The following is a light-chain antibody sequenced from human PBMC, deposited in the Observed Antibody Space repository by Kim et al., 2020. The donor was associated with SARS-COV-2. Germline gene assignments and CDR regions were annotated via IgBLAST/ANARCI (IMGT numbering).Light chain of an antibody. CDR2: VKSDGSH. CDR3: QTWGTDIHV. V-gene: IGLV4-69*01. Sequence: SVTLTGTLSSGHSKYAIAWHQQQPKKGPRYLMKVKSDGSHTRGDGIPDRFSGSSSGADRYLTISSLQSDDEAEYYCQTWGTDIHVFGGGTQLTVL. CDR1: SGHSKYA. J-gene: IGLJ2*01.